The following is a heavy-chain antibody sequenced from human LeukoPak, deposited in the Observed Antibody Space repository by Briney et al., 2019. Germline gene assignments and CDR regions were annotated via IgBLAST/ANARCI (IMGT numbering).Heavy chain of an antibody. Sequence: GRSLRLSCAASGFTFDDYAMHWVRHAPGEGLEWVSGISWNSGSIGYADSVKGRFTISRDNAKNSLYLQMNSLRAEDTALYYCAKDDGGSFDYWGQGTLVTVSS. V-gene: IGHV3-9*01. CDR1: GFTFDDYA. CDR3: AKDDGGSFDY. CDR2: ISWNSGSI. J-gene: IGHJ4*02.